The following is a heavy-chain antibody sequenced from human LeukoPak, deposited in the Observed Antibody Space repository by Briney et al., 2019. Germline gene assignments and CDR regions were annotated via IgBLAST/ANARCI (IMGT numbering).Heavy chain of an antibody. Sequence: GGSLRLSCAASGFTVSSYNMNWVRQAPGKGLEWVSDISSSSSTIYYADSVKGRFTISRDNAKNSLYLQMNSLRAEDTAVYYCARDRVGAAKFDYWGQGTLVTVSS. CDR1: GFTVSSYN. D-gene: IGHD1-26*01. V-gene: IGHV3-48*04. CDR2: ISSSSSTI. CDR3: ARDRVGAAKFDY. J-gene: IGHJ4*02.